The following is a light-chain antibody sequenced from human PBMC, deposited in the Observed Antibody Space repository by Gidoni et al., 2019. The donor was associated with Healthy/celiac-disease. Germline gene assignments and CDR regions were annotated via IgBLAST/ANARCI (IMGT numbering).Light chain of an antibody. CDR1: QSISSY. CDR2: AAS. CDR3: QQSYSTPYT. J-gene: IGKJ2*01. V-gene: IGKV1-39*01. Sequence: DIKMTPSPSSLSASVGDRVTITCRASQSISSYLNWYQQKPGKAPKLLIYAASSLQSGVPSRFSGSGSGTDFTLTISSLQPEDFATYYCQQSYSTPYTFXQXTKLEIK.